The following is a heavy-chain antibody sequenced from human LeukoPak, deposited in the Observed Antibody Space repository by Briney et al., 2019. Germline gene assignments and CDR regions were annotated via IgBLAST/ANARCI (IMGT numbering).Heavy chain of an antibody. V-gene: IGHV4-39*01. CDR3: ARQVKGKLLWFGELSHYYYGMDV. CDR2: IYYSGST. CDR1: GGPISSSSYY. Sequence: SETLSLTCTVSGGPISSSSYYWGWIRQPPGKGLEWIGSIYYSGSTYYNPSLKSRVTISVDTSKNQFSLKLSSVTAADTAVYYCARQVKGKLLWFGELSHYYYGMDVWGQGTTVTVSS. D-gene: IGHD3-10*01. J-gene: IGHJ6*02.